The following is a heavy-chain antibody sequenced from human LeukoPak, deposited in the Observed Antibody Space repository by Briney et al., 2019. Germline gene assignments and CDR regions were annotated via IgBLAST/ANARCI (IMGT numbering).Heavy chain of an antibody. J-gene: IGHJ4*02. Sequence: SETLSLTCTVSGASISSNYWSWIRQPPGKGLEWVGYVHYSGSTNYNPSLKSRVTISVDTPKNQFPLKLSPVTAADTAVYYCARLHDGYRYGADYWGQGTLVTAS. CDR1: GASISSNY. CDR2: VHYSGST. D-gene: IGHD5-18*01. CDR3: ARLHDGYRYGADY. V-gene: IGHV4-59*08.